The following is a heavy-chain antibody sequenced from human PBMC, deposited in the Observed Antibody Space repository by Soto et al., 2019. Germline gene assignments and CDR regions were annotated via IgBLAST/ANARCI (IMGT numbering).Heavy chain of an antibody. D-gene: IGHD2-15*01. J-gene: IGHJ4*02. CDR3: AREVRYCSGGSCYGKTDYFDY. V-gene: IGHV1-69*04. Sequence: KVSCKASVGTFSSYTISWVRQATGQGLEWMGRIIPILGIANYAQKFQGRVTITADKSTSTAYMELSSLRSEDTAVYYCAREVRYCSGGSCYGKTDYFDYWGQGTLVTVSS. CDR2: IIPILGIA. CDR1: VGTFSSYT.